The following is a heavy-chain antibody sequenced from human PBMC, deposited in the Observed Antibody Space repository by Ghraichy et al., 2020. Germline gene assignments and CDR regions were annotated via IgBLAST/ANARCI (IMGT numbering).Heavy chain of an antibody. J-gene: IGHJ6*02. V-gene: IGHV1-3*04. CDR2: INTGNDDT. Sequence: ASVKVSCKASGYIFNKYVIHWVRQAPGQRLEWMEWINTGNDDTKYSQKFQGRVTITSDTSATTAYMELSSLRSEDTAVYYCAKDLDSSGYNYGMNVWGQGTTVTVSS. D-gene: IGHD6-19*01. CDR1: GYIFNKYV. CDR3: AKDLDSSGYNYGMNV.